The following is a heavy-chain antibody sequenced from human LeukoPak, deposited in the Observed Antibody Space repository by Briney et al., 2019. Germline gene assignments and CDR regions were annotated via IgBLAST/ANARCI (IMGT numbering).Heavy chain of an antibody. CDR2: INHSGST. CDR1: GGSFSGYY. D-gene: IGHD2-21*02. V-gene: IGHV4-34*01. CDR3: ARGLHCGGDCYLDAFDI. J-gene: IGHJ3*02. Sequence: PSETLSLTCAVYGGSFSGYYWSWIRHPPGKGLEWIWEINHSGSTNYNPSLKSRVTISVDTSKNQFSLKLSSVTAADTAVYYCARGLHCGGDCYLDAFDIWGQGTMVTVSS.